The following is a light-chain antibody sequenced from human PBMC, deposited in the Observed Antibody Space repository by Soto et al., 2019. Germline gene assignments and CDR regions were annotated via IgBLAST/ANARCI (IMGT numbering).Light chain of an antibody. CDR2: SNN. V-gene: IGLV1-44*01. CDR3: EAWDDSLNGVL. CDR1: SSNIETNT. Sequence: QSVLTQPPSASGTPGQRVTISCSGSSSNIETNTVNWYQQLPGTAPRLLIYSNNQRPSGVPDRFSGSQSGTSASLAISGLQSEDEADYYCEAWDDSLNGVLFGGGTKVTVL. J-gene: IGLJ2*01.